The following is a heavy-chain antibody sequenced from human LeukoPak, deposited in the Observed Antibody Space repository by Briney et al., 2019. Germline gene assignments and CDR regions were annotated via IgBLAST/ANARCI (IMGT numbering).Heavy chain of an antibody. CDR2: ISGSGGST. V-gene: IGHV3-23*01. Sequence: PGGSLRLSCAASGFTFSSYGMSWVRQAPGKGLEWVSAISGSGGSTYYADSVKGRFTISRDNAKNSLYLQMNSLRAEDTAVYYCARGYGSGSYPFDYWGQGTLVTVSS. CDR1: GFTFSSYG. CDR3: ARGYGSGSYPFDY. D-gene: IGHD3-10*01. J-gene: IGHJ4*02.